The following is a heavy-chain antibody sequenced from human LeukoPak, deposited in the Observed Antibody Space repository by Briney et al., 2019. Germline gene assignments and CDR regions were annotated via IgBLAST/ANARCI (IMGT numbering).Heavy chain of an antibody. Sequence: GGSLRLSCAASGFTFSNAWMSWVRQAPGKGLEWVANIKQDGSEKYYVDSVKGRFTISRDNAKNSLYLQMNSLRAEDTAVYYCATDPGYSSGWYEAFDIWGQGTMVTVSS. CDR2: IKQDGSEK. CDR1: GFTFSNAW. D-gene: IGHD6-19*01. CDR3: ATDPGYSSGWYEAFDI. V-gene: IGHV3-7*01. J-gene: IGHJ3*02.